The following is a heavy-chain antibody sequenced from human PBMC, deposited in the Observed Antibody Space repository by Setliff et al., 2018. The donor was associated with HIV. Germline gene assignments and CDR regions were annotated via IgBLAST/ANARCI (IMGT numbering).Heavy chain of an antibody. CDR2: FHYSGST. CDR3: ARMDTSYRSFEY. J-gene: IGHJ4*02. CDR1: GGSISSGSYY. D-gene: IGHD5-18*01. Sequence: PSETLSLTCDVSGGSISSGSYYWGWIRQPPGRGLEWIGSFHYSGSTSYNPSLRSRATISVDTSKNQFSLKLTSVTAADTAVYYCARMDTSYRSFEYWGQGTLVTVSS. V-gene: IGHV4-39*01.